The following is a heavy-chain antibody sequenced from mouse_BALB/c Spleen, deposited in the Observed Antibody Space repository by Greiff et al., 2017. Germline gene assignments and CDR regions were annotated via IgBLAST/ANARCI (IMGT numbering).Heavy chain of an antibody. J-gene: IGHJ4*01. CDR2: IDPENGDT. D-gene: IGHD2-1*01. CDR1: GFNIKDYY. CDR3: NAYGNYAMDY. V-gene: IGHV14-4*02. Sequence: EVQVVESGAELVRSGASVKLSCTASGFNIKDYYMHWVKQRPEQGLEWIGWIDPENGDTEYAPKFQGKATMTADTSSNTAYLQLSSLTSEDTAVYYCNAYGNYAMDYWGQGTSVTVS.